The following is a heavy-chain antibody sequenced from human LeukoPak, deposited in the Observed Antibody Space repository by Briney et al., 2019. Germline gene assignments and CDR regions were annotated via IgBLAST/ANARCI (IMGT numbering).Heavy chain of an antibody. J-gene: IGHJ4*02. CDR2: TYYRSRWYD. CDR3: ARDPGYSYGYAFDY. D-gene: IGHD5-18*01. CDR1: GDSVSSNSAA. V-gene: IGHV6-1*01. Sequence: ASQTLSLTCAISGDSVSSNSAAWNWIRQSPSRGLEWLGRTYYRSRWYDDYAVSVKSRVSISPDTSKNQFSLHLNSVTPEDTAVYYCARDPGYSYGYAFDYWGQGTLVTVSS.